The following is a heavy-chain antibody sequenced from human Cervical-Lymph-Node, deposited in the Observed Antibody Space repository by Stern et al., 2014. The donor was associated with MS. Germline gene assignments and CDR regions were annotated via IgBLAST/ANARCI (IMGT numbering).Heavy chain of an antibody. V-gene: IGHV4-39*01. CDR2: IYHSGTT. D-gene: IGHD5-12*01. CDR1: GGFISNSNFY. CDR3: ARRPGGFFYFDS. J-gene: IGHJ4*02. Sequence: VHLVESGPGLVKPSETLSLTCTVSGGFISNSNFYWDWVRQAPGTGLEWIGNIYHSGTTYYNPSLKSRVTMSVYTSKNEFSLKLSSVTAADTAVYYCARRPGGFFYFDSWGLGTLVTVSS.